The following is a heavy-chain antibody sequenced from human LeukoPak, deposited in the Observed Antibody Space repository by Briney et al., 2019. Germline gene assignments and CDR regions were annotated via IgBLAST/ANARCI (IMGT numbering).Heavy chain of an antibody. CDR2: ISGSGGGT. CDR3: AKLAFGGYDSSGPIDY. D-gene: IGHD3-22*01. CDR1: GFTFSSYA. Sequence: PGGSLRLSCAASGFTFSSYAMSWVRQAPGKGLEWVSAISGSGGGTYYADSVKGRFTISRDNSKNTLYLQMNSLRAEDTAVYYCAKLAFGGYDSSGPIDYWGQGTLVTVSS. J-gene: IGHJ4*02. V-gene: IGHV3-23*01.